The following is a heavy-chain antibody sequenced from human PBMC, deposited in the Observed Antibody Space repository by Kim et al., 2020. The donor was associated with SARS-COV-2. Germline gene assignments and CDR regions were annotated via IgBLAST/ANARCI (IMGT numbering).Heavy chain of an antibody. D-gene: IGHD2-2*01. Sequence: GGSLRLSCAASGFTFDDYAIHWVRQAPGKGLEWVSLISGDGDRTYYADSVKGRFTISRDNSKNSLYLQMNSPRTEDTALYYCAKDIFRVVPYFYYYYGIDVWGQGTTVTVSS. CDR3: AKDIFRVVPYFYYYYGIDV. CDR2: ISGDGDRT. CDR1: GFTFDDYA. V-gene: IGHV3-43*02. J-gene: IGHJ6*02.